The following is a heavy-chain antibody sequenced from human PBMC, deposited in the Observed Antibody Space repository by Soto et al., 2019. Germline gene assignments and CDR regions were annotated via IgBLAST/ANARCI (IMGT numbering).Heavy chain of an antibody. V-gene: IGHV4-34*01. CDR2: VYHSGDT. CDR3: ARGFSNSVTTRFDS. Sequence: VHLQQWGAGLLRPSETLSLTCTVSGESFGAYYWSWIRQSPGKGLEWIGEVYHSGDTKYNPSLKSRVTISEDPSKNQFSLRMTSKTAADTGVYYCARGFSNSVTTRFDSWGQGTLVTVSS. CDR1: GESFGAYY. J-gene: IGHJ4*02. D-gene: IGHD4-17*01.